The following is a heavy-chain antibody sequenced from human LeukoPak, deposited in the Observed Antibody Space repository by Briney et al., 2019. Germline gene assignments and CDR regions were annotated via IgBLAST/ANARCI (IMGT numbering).Heavy chain of an antibody. J-gene: IGHJ5*02. Sequence: GSSVKVSCKASGGTFISYAISWVRQAPGQGREWMGGIIPIFGTANYAQKFQGRVTITADESTSTAYMEPSSLRSEDTAVYYCARDGKITIFGVVINNWFVPWGQGTLVTVSS. D-gene: IGHD3-3*01. CDR3: ARDGKITIFGVVINNWFVP. CDR1: GGTFISYA. V-gene: IGHV1-69*01. CDR2: IIPIFGTA.